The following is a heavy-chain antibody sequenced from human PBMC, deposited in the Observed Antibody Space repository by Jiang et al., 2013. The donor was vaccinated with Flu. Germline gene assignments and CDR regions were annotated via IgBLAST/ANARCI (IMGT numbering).Heavy chain of an antibody. J-gene: IGHJ5*02. CDR1: GGSVSSGSYY. CDR3: ARMLQEQWLVRGMYNWFDP. V-gene: IGHV4-61*01. CDR2: IYYSGST. D-gene: IGHD6-19*01. Sequence: GSGLVKPSETLSLTCTVSGGSVSSGSYYWSWIRQPPGKGLEWIGYIYYSGSTNYNPSLKSRVTISVDTSKNQFSLKLSSVTAADTAVYYCARMLQEQWLVRGMYNWFDPWGQGTLVTVSS.